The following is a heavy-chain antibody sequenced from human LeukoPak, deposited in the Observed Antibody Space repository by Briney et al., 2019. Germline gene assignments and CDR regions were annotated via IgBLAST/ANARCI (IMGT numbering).Heavy chain of an antibody. CDR3: ARGRYYDFSGYYYFYMDV. J-gene: IGHJ6*03. Sequence: ASVKVSCKASGYSFTSYGFNWVRQAPGQGLEWMGWMSAYNGKTNYAHSLQGRVTITRDTSISTAYMELSSLRSEDTAVYFCARGRYYDFSGYYYFYMDVWGRGTTVTVSS. D-gene: IGHD3-22*01. V-gene: IGHV1-18*01. CDR2: MSAYNGKT. CDR1: GYSFTSYG.